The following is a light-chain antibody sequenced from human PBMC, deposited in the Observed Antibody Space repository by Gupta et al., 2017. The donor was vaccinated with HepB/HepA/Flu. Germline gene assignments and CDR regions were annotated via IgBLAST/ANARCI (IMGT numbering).Light chain of an antibody. Sequence: DIVMTQSPDSLAVSLGERATINCKSSQSVLYSPNNRNYLAWYQQKPGQPPKLLIYWASTRESGVPDRFSGSGSGTEYTLTISRLQAEDVAVYFCQQDDRALTWTFGQGAKVE. CDR2: WAS. V-gene: IGKV4-1*01. J-gene: IGKJ1*01. CDR1: QSVLYSPNNRNY. CDR3: QQDDRALTWT.